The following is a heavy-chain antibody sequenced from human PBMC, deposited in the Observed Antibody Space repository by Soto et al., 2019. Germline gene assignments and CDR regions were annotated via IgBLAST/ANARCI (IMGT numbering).Heavy chain of an antibody. CDR2: IYYSGST. Sequence: SETLSLTCTVSGGSISSSSYYWGWIRQPPGKGLEWIGSIYYSGSTYYNPSPKSRVTISVDTSKNQFSLKLSSVTAADTAVYYCARPDWIFGVVNPLHCGMDVCGQVNTVTVSS. CDR1: GGSISSSSYY. J-gene: IGHJ6*02. V-gene: IGHV4-39*01. D-gene: IGHD3-3*01. CDR3: ARPDWIFGVVNPLHCGMDV.